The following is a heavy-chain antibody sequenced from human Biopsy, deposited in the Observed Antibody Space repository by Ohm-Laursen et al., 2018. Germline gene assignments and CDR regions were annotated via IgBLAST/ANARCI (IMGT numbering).Heavy chain of an antibody. J-gene: IGHJ4*02. D-gene: IGHD6-19*01. CDR3: TRNTGWYGDLYYFDY. V-gene: IGHV1-46*01. CDR2: INPSGSTT. CDR1: GYSFTSYY. Sequence: ASVKVSCKASGYSFTSYYMYWVRQAPGQGLEWMGMINPSGSTTSYPQIFQGRVTMTRDTSKSTVYMELSSLRSADTAVYLCTRNTGWYGDLYYFDYWGQGTLVTVSS.